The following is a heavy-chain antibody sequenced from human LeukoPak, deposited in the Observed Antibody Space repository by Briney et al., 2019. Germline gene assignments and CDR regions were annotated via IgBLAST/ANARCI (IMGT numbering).Heavy chain of an antibody. CDR1: AYSISSSYY. V-gene: IGHV4-38-2*02. D-gene: IGHD1-1*01. Sequence: SETLSLTCTVSAYSISSSYYWGWIRQPPGKGLEWIGSIYHSGSTYYNPSLESRVTISVDTSKNQFSLKLSSVTAADTAVYYCARNWNSNNWFDPWGRGTLVTVSS. CDR3: ARNWNSNNWFDP. CDR2: IYHSGST. J-gene: IGHJ5*02.